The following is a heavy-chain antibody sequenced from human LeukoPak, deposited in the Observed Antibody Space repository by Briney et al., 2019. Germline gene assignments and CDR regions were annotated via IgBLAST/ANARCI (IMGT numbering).Heavy chain of an antibody. CDR2: ICSTGSTI. V-gene: IGHV3-48*02. J-gene: IGHJ4*02. CDR1: GFAFSSYT. Sequence: GGSLRLSCAASGFAFSSYTMNWVRQAPGKGLEWVSYICSTGSTIYYADSVKGRFTISRDNAKNSLYLQMNSLGDEDTAVYYCARDPCDYWGQGTLVTVSS. CDR3: ARDPCDY.